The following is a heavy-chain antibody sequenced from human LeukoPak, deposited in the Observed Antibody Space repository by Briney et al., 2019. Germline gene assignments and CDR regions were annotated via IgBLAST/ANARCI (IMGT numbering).Heavy chain of an antibody. CDR2: ISYDGRNK. CDR1: GFTFNTYG. CDR3: AKGSAYGDYYYYGMDV. V-gene: IGHV3-30*18. J-gene: IGHJ6*02. Sequence: PGRSLRLSCAASGFTFNTYGMHWVRQAPSKGLEWVAVISYDGRNKFDADSVKGRFTISRDNSENTLYLQMNSLIPEDTAVYYCAKGSAYGDYYYYGMDVWGQGTTVTVSS. D-gene: IGHD4-17*01.